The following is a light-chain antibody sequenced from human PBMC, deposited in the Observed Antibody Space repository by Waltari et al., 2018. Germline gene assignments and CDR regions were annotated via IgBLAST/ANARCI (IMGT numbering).Light chain of an antibody. CDR3: GGGDSSLRAGG. V-gene: IGLV1-51*01. CDR1: SSNIGSEP. CDR2: DDN. J-gene: IGLJ3*02. Sequence: QSVLTQPPSISAAPGQRVTISCSGSSSNIGSEPVSWYLQLPGTAPKVLIFDDNKRPSGIPDRTSAAKSGTSATLDITGLQTGDEAVYYGGGGDSSLRAGGFGGGTKVTV.